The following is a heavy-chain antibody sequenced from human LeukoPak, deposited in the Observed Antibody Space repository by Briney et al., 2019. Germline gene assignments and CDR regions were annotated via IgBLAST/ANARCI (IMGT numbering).Heavy chain of an antibody. V-gene: IGHV3-23*01. Sequence: PGGSLRLYCAASGFTFSSYAMSWVRQAPGKGLEWVSAISGSGCSTYYADSVKGRFTISRDNSKNTLYLQMNSLRAEDTAVYYCAKDDSSGYFKGYFDYWGQGTLVTVSS. CDR3: AKDDSSGYFKGYFDY. J-gene: IGHJ4*02. CDR1: GFTFSSYA. D-gene: IGHD3-22*01. CDR2: ISGSGCST.